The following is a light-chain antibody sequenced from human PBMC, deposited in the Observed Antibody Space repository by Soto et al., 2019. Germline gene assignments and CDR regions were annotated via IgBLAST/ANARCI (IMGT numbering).Light chain of an antibody. CDR1: SSDIGGYNY. CDR2: EVS. CDR3: SSYTSSITSSVV. J-gene: IGLJ2*01. V-gene: IGLV2-14*01. Sequence: QSALTQPASVSGSPGQPITISCTGTSSDIGGYNYVSWYQQHPGKAPKLMISEVSNRPSGVSNRFSGSKSGNTASLTISGLQTEDEADYYCSSYTSSITSSVVFGGGTKVTVL.